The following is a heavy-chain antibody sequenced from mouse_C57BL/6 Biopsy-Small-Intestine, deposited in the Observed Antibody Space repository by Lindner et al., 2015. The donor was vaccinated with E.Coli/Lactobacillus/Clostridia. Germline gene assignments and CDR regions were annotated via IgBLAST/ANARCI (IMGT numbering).Heavy chain of an antibody. CDR3: ARDLRLGGFDY. V-gene: IGHV3-6*01. J-gene: IGHJ2*01. CDR1: GFSITSGYY. D-gene: IGHD4-1*01. Sequence: VQLQESGPGLVKPSQSLSLTCSVTGFSITSGYYWNWIRQFPGDKLEWMGYITYDGSKNYNPSLKNRISITRDTSKNQFFLKLNSVTTEDTATYYCARDLRLGGFDYWGQGTTLTVSS. CDR2: ITYDGSK.